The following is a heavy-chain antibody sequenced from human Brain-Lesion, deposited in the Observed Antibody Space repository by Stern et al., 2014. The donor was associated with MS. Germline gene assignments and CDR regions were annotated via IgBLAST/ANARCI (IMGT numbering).Heavy chain of an antibody. D-gene: IGHD3-3*01. CDR3: ARVYNTIYGIVTQRGSGMDV. Sequence: EMQLVESGRGLVQPGGSLTISCTAAGFTFGNYWMTWVRQAPGKGLEWVANIKEDGTEKNYVDSVKGRFTISRDNARNSLYLQMNSLRVEDTALYYCARVYNTIYGIVTQRGSGMDVWGQGTTVIVSS. CDR1: GFTFGNYW. CDR2: IKEDGTEK. J-gene: IGHJ6*02. V-gene: IGHV3-7*01.